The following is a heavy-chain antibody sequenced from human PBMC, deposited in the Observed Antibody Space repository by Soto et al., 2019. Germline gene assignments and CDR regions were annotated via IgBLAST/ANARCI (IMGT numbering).Heavy chain of an antibody. V-gene: IGHV4-61*01. CDR3: VRDGTKTLRDWFDP. J-gene: IGHJ5*02. Sequence: SETLSLTCTVSGGSVSSGSYYWTWIRQPPGRGLEWIGYIYYTGSTDYNPSLKSRVTISVDTSKKQFSLKLRSVTAADTAVYYCVRDGTKTLRDWFDPWGQGISVTVSS. CDR1: GGSVSSGSYY. CDR2: IYYTGST. D-gene: IGHD1-1*01.